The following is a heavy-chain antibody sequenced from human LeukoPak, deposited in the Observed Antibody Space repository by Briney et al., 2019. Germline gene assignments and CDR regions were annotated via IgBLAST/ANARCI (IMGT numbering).Heavy chain of an antibody. D-gene: IGHD5-18*01. CDR1: GFTFSSYA. V-gene: IGHV3-64*01. Sequence: GGSLRLSCAASGFTFSSYAMHWVRQAPGKGLEYVSAISSNGGSTYYANSVKGRFTISRDNSKNTLYLQMGSLRAEDMAVYYCARDGPEIQLWPYFDYWGQGTLVTVSS. J-gene: IGHJ4*02. CDR3: ARDGPEIQLWPYFDY. CDR2: ISSNGGST.